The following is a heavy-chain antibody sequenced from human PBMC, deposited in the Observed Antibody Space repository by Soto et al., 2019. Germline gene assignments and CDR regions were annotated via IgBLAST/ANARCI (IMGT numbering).Heavy chain of an antibody. V-gene: IGHV4-34*01. J-gene: IGHJ5*02. CDR2: INHSGST. CDR1: GGSFSGYY. Sequence: SETLSLTCAVYGGSFSGYYWSWIRQPPGKGLEWIGEINHSGSTNYNPSLKSRVTISVDTSKNQFSLKLSSVTAADTAVYYCARTKGSYGSGRARFDPWGQGTLVTVSS. CDR3: ARTKGSYGSGRARFDP. D-gene: IGHD3-10*01.